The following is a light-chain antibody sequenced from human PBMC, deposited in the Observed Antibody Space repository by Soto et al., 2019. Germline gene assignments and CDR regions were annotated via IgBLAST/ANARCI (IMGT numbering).Light chain of an antibody. V-gene: IGLV1-40*01. CDR3: QCYDSSRSRHV. Sequence: QSVLTQPPSVSGAPGQRVTISCTGSSSNIGAGYDVHWYQQHPGTAPKLLIYGNSNRPSGVSDRFSGSKSGTSASLPIAWLQDDDEDDDYSQCYDSSRSRHVFGSGTTLTVL. CDR1: SSNIGAGYD. CDR2: GNS. J-gene: IGLJ1*01.